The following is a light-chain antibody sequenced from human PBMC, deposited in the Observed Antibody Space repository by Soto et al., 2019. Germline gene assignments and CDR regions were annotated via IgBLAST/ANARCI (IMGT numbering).Light chain of an antibody. Sequence: EIVLTQSTATLSLSPGESATLSCRASQRVRSFLASYQQKPGLPPRLLIYDASKRATGIRARFTGSGSGRDFTLTISSLEPEDFAVYYCQQRSKGPPEGTFGPGTKVDIK. V-gene: IGKV3-11*02. CDR2: DAS. J-gene: IGKJ3*01. CDR1: QRVRSF. CDR3: QQRSKGPPEGT.